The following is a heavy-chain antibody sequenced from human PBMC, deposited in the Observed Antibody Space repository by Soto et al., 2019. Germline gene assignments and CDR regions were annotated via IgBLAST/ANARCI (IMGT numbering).Heavy chain of an antibody. D-gene: IGHD3-16*01. CDR1: GYTFTSYG. V-gene: IGHV1-18*01. CDR2: ISAYNGNT. CDR3: AWRGGGKSYYYYGMDV. Sequence: QVQLVQSGAEVKKPGASVKVSCKASGYTFTSYGISWVRQAPGQGLERMGWISAYNGNTNYAQKLQGRVTMTTDTPTSTAYMELRSLRSDVTAVYYCAWRGGGKSYYYYGMDVRGQGTTVTVSS. J-gene: IGHJ6*02.